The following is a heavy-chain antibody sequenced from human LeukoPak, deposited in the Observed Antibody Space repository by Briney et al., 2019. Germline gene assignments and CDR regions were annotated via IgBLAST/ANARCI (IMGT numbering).Heavy chain of an antibody. V-gene: IGHV4-59*08. D-gene: IGHD3-10*01. Sequence: SETLSLTCTVSGDSITSTYWSWIRQPPGKGLEYLGYIYYNGDTNYNSSLRGRLSLSLDMSKNQFSLKLTSVTAADTAVYFCAKSARVPYFWGQGILVTASS. CDR2: IYYNGDT. J-gene: IGHJ4*02. CDR1: GDSITSTY. CDR3: AKSARVPYF.